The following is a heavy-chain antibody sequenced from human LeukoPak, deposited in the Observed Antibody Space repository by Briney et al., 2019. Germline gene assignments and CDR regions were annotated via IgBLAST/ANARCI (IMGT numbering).Heavy chain of an antibody. CDR3: AKDSTIFGVVPRTFDY. CDR1: GFTFSSYG. CDR2: IRYDGSNK. J-gene: IGHJ4*02. D-gene: IGHD3-3*01. Sequence: PGGSLRLSCAASGFTFSSYGMHWVRQAPGKGLEWVAFIRYDGSNKYYADSVKGRFTISRDNSKNTLYLQMSSLRAEDTAVYYCAKDSTIFGVVPRTFDYWGQGTLVTVSS. V-gene: IGHV3-30*02.